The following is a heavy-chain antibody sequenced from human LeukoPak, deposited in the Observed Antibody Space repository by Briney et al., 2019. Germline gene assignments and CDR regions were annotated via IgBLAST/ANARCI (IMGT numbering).Heavy chain of an antibody. Sequence: PGRSLRLSCAASGLTFDDYAMHWVRQAPGKGLEWVAGISWNSGSIGYADSVKGRFTISRDNAKNSLYLQMNSLRAEDTALYYCAKDPRKYYYGSGIDYWGQGTLVTVSS. J-gene: IGHJ4*02. D-gene: IGHD3-10*01. V-gene: IGHV3-9*01. CDR1: GLTFDDYA. CDR3: AKDPRKYYYGSGIDY. CDR2: ISWNSGSI.